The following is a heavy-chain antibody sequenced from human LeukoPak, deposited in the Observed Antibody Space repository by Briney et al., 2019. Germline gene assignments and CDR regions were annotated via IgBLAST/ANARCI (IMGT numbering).Heavy chain of an antibody. CDR1: GFTFSRYW. V-gene: IGHV3-74*01. Sequence: GGSLRLSCAASGFTFSRYWMHWVRQAPGKGLVWVSLINSDGSSTNYADSVKGRFTISRDNAKNTVYLQMNSLRAEDTAVYYCARTNSGGFDPWGQGTLVTVPS. D-gene: IGHD2-21*01. CDR3: ARTNSGGFDP. CDR2: INSDGSST. J-gene: IGHJ5*02.